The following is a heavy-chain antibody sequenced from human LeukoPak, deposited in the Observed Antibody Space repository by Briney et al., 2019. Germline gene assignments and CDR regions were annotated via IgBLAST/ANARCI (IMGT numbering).Heavy chain of an antibody. CDR2: ISSSSSYI. Sequence: PGGSLRLSCAASGFTFSSYSMNWVRQAPGKGLEWVSSISSSSSYIYYADSVKGRFTISRDNAKNSLYLQMNSLRAEDTAVYYCASPYGYDSSGYNFDYWGQGTLVTVSS. CDR1: GFTFSSYS. V-gene: IGHV3-21*01. D-gene: IGHD3-22*01. J-gene: IGHJ4*02. CDR3: ASPYGYDSSGYNFDY.